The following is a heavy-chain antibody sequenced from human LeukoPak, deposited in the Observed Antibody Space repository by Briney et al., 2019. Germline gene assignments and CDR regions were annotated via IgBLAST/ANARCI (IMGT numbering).Heavy chain of an antibody. CDR2: IIPIFGTA. CDR3: ARGPELERFDY. Sequence: ASVKVSCKASGGTFGSYAISWVRQAPGQGLEWMGGIIPIFGTANYAQKFQGRVTITTDESTSTAYMELSSLRSEDTAVYYCARGPELERFDYWGQGTLVTVSS. D-gene: IGHD1-1*01. V-gene: IGHV1-69*05. CDR1: GGTFGSYA. J-gene: IGHJ4*02.